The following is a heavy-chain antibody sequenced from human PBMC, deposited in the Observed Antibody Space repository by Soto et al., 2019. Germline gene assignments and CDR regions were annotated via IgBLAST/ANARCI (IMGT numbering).Heavy chain of an antibody. Sequence: QVQLQESGPGLVKPSQTLSLTCTVSGGSISSGGYYWSWIRQHPGKGLEWIGYIYYSGSTYYNPSLKSRVTISVDTSKNQFSLKLSSVTAADTAVYYCARGIDWTTRGKYWFDPWGQETLVTVSS. CDR1: GGSISSGGYY. CDR2: IYYSGST. D-gene: IGHD3-9*01. V-gene: IGHV4-31*03. CDR3: ARGIDWTTRGKYWFDP. J-gene: IGHJ5*02.